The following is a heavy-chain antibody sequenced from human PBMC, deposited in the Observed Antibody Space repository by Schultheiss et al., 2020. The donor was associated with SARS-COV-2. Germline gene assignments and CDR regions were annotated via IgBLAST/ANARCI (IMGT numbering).Heavy chain of an antibody. Sequence: SETLSLTCTVSGGSISSGDYYWSWIRQPPGKGLEWIGYIYYSGSTYYNPSLKSRVTISVDTSKNQFSLKLSSVTAADTAVYYCARTVWSGYTHYYGMDVWGQGTTVTVSS. CDR1: GGSISSGDYY. CDR2: IYYSGST. J-gene: IGHJ6*02. D-gene: IGHD3-3*01. V-gene: IGHV4-30-4*01. CDR3: ARTVWSGYTHYYGMDV.